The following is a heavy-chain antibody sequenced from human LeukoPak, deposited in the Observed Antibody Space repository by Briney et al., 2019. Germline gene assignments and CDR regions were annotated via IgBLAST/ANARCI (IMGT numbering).Heavy chain of an antibody. CDR1: GFTFSSYG. V-gene: IGHV3-30*02. D-gene: IGHD2-2*01. Sequence: GGSLRLSCAASGFTFSSYGMHWVRQAPGKGLEWVAFIRYDGSNKYYADSVKGRFTISRDNSKNTLYLQTNSLRAEDTAVYYCARGLVVVPAAMVYWGQGTLVTVSS. CDR2: IRYDGSNK. CDR3: ARGLVVVPAAMVY. J-gene: IGHJ4*02.